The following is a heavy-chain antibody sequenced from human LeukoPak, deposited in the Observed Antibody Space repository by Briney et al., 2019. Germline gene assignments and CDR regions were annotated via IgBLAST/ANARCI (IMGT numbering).Heavy chain of an antibody. V-gene: IGHV4-34*12. CDR2: ILNSGST. J-gene: IGHJ5*02. CDR1: GGPFSGFY. CDR3: ARASSCDSTTCYNLSWFAP. Sequence: SQTLSLTCAVHGGPFSGFYWSWIRQPPGKGLEWIGRILNSGSTKYNPSLKSRVTMSLDSSKKQISLKLSSVTAADTAVYYWARASSCDSTTCYNLSWFAPWGQGTLVTVSS. D-gene: IGHD2-2*02.